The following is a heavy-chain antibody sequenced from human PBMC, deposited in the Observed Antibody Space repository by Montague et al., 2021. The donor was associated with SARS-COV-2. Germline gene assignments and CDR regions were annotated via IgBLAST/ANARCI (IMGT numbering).Heavy chain of an antibody. CDR1: GGSISSSSYY. D-gene: IGHD3-22*01. Sequence: SETLSLTCTVSGGSISSSSYYWGWIRQPPGKGLEWIGSIYYSGSTYYNPSLKSRVTISVDTSKNQFSLKLSSVTAADTAVYYCARFPTSYYYDSKAAPATPGTFNIWAQGTMAPVSS. CDR2: IYYSGST. J-gene: IGHJ3*02. V-gene: IGHV4-39*01. CDR3: ARFPTSYYYDSKAAPATPGTFNI.